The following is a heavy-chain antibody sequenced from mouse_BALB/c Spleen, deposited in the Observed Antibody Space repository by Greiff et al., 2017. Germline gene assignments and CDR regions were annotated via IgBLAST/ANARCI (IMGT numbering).Heavy chain of an antibody. CDR2: IDTSDSYT. V-gene: IGHV1-69*01. CDR1: GYTFTDYW. CDR3: ARRDSSGYEAMDY. D-gene: IGHD3-2*01. J-gene: IGHJ4*01. Sequence: QVQLQQPGAELVMPGASVKMSCKASGYTFTDYWMHWVKQRPGQGLEWIGAIDTSDSYTSYNQKFKGKATLTVDESSSTAYMQLSSLTSEDSAVYYCARRDSSGYEAMDYWGQGTSGTVSS.